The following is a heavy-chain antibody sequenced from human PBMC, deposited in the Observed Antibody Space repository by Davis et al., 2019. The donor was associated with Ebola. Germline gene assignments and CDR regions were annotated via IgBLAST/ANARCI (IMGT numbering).Heavy chain of an antibody. J-gene: IGHJ4*02. CDR1: GCTFSSYA. Sequence: AASVKVSCKASGCTFSSYAISWVRQAPGQGLEWMGKIIPILGIANYAQKFQGRVTITADKSTSTAYMELSSLRSADTAVYYCGREVSLAGLVAYFDSWGQGTLVTVSS. CDR2: IIPILGIA. V-gene: IGHV1-69*04. CDR3: GREVSLAGLVAYFDS. D-gene: IGHD5-12*01.